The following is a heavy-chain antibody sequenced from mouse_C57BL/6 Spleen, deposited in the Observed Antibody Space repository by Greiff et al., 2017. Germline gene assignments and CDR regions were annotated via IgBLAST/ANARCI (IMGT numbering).Heavy chain of an antibody. CDR2: ILPGSGST. CDR1: GYTFTGYW. Sequence: QVQLQQSGAELMKPGASVKLSCTATGYTFTGYWIEWVQQRPGHGLEWIGEILPGSGSTNYDEKFKGKATFTADTSTNTAYMQLSSLSSEDSAIYYCASVTRGYAMDYWGQGTSVTVSS. V-gene: IGHV1-9*01. CDR3: ASVTRGYAMDY. D-gene: IGHD3-3*01. J-gene: IGHJ4*01.